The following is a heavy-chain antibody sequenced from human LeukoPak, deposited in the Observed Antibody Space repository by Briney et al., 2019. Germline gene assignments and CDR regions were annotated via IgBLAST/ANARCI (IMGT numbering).Heavy chain of an antibody. V-gene: IGHV3-21*01. CDR1: GFTFSSYS. CDR3: ARLTSSGWSLDY. J-gene: IGHJ4*02. CDR2: ISSSSSYI. D-gene: IGHD6-19*01. Sequence: SCKASGFTFSSYSMNWVRQAPGKGLEWVSSISSSSSYIYYADSVKGRFTISRDNAKNSLYLQMNSLRAEDTAVYYCARLTSSGWSLDYWGQGTLVTVSS.